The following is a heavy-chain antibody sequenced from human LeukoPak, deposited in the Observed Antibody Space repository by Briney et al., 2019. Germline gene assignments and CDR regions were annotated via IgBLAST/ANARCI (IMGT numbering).Heavy chain of an antibody. V-gene: IGHV3-23*01. Sequence: GGSLRLSCAASGFTFSSNVMIWVRQAPGKGLEWVSSIPASGGSTYYADSVRGRFTISRDNSKNTLYLQMDSLRADDTAVYYCARDGARSGLLWSPSFDYWGQGTLVTVSS. CDR3: ARDGARSGLLWSPSFDY. CDR1: GFTFSSNV. CDR2: IPASGGST. J-gene: IGHJ4*02. D-gene: IGHD2-2*01.